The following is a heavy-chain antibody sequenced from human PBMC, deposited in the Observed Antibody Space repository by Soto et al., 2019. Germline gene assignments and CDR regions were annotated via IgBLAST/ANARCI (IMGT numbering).Heavy chain of an antibody. J-gene: IGHJ4*03. CDR2: ISNDGIDK. Sequence: XGSLRLSCEASGFIFRNYGMYWVRQAPGKGLDWLAIISNDGIDKFYADSVKGRFSVSRDNSKSTLFLQMNSLRSDDTALYYCATAVAGAYWGHGTLVTVSS. D-gene: IGHD6-19*01. V-gene: IGHV3-30*03. CDR3: ATAVAGAY. CDR1: GFIFRNYG.